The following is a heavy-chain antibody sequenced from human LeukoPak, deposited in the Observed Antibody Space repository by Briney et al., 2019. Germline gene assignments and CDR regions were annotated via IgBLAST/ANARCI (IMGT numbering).Heavy chain of an antibody. V-gene: IGHV3-23*01. D-gene: IGHD3-22*01. CDR3: AKDDSSGYYSY. CDR2: IGGSGGST. Sequence: AGGSLRLSCAASGFTFSSYAMSCVRQAPGKGLEWVSAIGGSGGSTYYADSVKGRFTISRDNSKNTLYLQMNSLRAEDTAVYYCAKDDSSGYYSYWGQGTPVTLSS. CDR1: GFTFSSYA. J-gene: IGHJ4*02.